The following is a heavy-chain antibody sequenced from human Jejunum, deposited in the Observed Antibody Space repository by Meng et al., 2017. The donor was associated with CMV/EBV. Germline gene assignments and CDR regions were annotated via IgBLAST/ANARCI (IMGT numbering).Heavy chain of an antibody. CDR3: TRVLSGSSGQFDN. CDR2: INSDASIT. Sequence: VHLVESGGGLVRPGESLRLSCAASGFTLSNYWMHWVRQVPGKGLVWVSRINSDASITSYANSVKGRFTISRDNAKNTLYLQMNSLSVEDTAVYYCTRVLSGSSGQFDNWGQGVLVTVSS. J-gene: IGHJ4*02. CDR1: GFTLSNYW. V-gene: IGHV3-74*01. D-gene: IGHD1-26*01.